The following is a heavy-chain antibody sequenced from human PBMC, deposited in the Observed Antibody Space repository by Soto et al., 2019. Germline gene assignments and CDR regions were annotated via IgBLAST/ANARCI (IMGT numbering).Heavy chain of an antibody. D-gene: IGHD5-18*01. Sequence: GALRLPSTVSAVTLRHFRMNWVRQAPGKGPEWVGRIKSKTDGGTVEYAAPVKDRFTISRDDSENTLYLQMNSLKTEDTAVYYCSHGYYQYFESWGQGT. V-gene: IGHV3-15*07. CDR1: AVTLRHFR. J-gene: IGHJ4*02. CDR3: SHGYYQYFES. CDR2: IKSKTDGGTV.